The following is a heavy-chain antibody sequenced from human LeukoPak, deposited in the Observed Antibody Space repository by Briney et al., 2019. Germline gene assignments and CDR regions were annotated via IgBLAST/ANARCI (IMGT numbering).Heavy chain of an antibody. V-gene: IGHV6-1*01. D-gene: IGHD6-13*01. Sequence: SQTLSLTCAISGDSVSSNSAARNWIRQSPSRGLEWLGRTYYRSKWYADYAGSVRSRITISPDTSKNQFSLQLNSVTPEDTAVYFCARYGSSWYPEYWGQGTLVTVSS. CDR2: TYYRSKWYA. CDR1: GDSVSSNSAA. CDR3: ARYGSSWYPEY. J-gene: IGHJ4*02.